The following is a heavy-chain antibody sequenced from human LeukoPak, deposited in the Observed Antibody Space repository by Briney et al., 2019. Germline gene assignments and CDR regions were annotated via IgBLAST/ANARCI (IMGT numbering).Heavy chain of an antibody. Sequence: PSETLSLTCTVSGGSISSGDYYWSWIRQPPGKGLEWIGYIYYSGSTYYNPSLKSRVTISVDTSKNQFSLKLSSVTAADTAVYYCARVGATVTYYYYYMDVWGKGTTVTVSS. CDR1: GGSISSGDYY. CDR2: IYYSGST. V-gene: IGHV4-30-4*01. CDR3: ARVGATVTYYYYYMDV. J-gene: IGHJ6*03. D-gene: IGHD4-11*01.